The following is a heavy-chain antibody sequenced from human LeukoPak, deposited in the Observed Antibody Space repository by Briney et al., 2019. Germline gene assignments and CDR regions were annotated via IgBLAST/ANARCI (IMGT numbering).Heavy chain of an antibody. CDR2: IIPIFGTA. Sequence: ASVKVSCKASGYTFTGYYMHWVRQAPGQGLEWMGRIIPIFGTANYAQKFQGRVTITTDESTSTAYMELSSLRSEDTAVYYCARGPVEMKAYYFDYWGQGTLVTVSS. V-gene: IGHV1-69*05. CDR1: GYTFTGYY. CDR3: ARGPVEMKAYYFDY. D-gene: IGHD5-24*01. J-gene: IGHJ4*02.